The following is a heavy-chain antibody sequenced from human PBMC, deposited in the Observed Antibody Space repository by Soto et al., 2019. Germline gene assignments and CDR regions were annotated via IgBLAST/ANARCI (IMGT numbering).Heavy chain of an antibody. CDR2: ISAYNGNT. Sequence: ASVKVSCKASGYTFTGYYMHWVRQAPGQGLEWMGWISAYNGNTNYAQKLQGRVTMTTDTSTSTAYMELRSLRSDDTAVYYCARVLVSLNHNWFDPWGQGTLVTVSS. CDR1: GYTFTGYY. J-gene: IGHJ5*02. V-gene: IGHV1-18*04. D-gene: IGHD3-10*01. CDR3: ARVLVSLNHNWFDP.